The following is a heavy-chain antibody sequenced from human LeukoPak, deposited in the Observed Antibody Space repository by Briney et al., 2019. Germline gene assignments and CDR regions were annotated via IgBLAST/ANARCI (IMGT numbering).Heavy chain of an antibody. V-gene: IGHV3-21*01. CDR2: ISSSSSYI. D-gene: IGHD6-19*01. Sequence: HPGGSLRLSCAAPGLTFSSYSMNWVRQATGKGLEWVSSISSSSSYIYYADSVKGRFTISRDNAKNSLYLQMNSLRAEDTAVYYCAREGYSSGWYIAAFDFWGQGTMVTVSS. CDR1: GLTFSSYS. CDR3: AREGYSSGWYIAAFDF. J-gene: IGHJ3*01.